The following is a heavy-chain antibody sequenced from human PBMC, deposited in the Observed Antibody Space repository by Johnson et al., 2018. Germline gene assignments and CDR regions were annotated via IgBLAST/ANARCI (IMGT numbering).Heavy chain of an antibody. Sequence: QVQLQQWGAELLKPAETLSLNCAVYGGAFSEYYWTWVRQSPGKGLEWIGQINHSGSTNYNPSLKSRVIISVDRSKDQFSLTLTSVTAADTAVYFCARGYSGYDYLRGTYVEYYDYWGRGTLVTVSS. D-gene: IGHD5-12*01. CDR2: INHSGST. V-gene: IGHV4-34*01. CDR1: GGAFSEYY. J-gene: IGHJ4*02. CDR3: ARGYSGYDYLRGTYVEYYDY.